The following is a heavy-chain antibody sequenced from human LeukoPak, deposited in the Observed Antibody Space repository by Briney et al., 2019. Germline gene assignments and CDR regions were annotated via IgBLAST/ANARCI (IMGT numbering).Heavy chain of an antibody. D-gene: IGHD2-2*01. CDR1: GGSFSGYY. CDR2: INHSGST. CDR3: ARGIDCSSTSCYGVGNWFDP. Sequence: PSETLSLTCAVYGGSFSGYYWSWIRQPPGKGLEWIGEINHSGSTNYNPSLKSRVPISVDASKNQFSLKLSPVTAADTAVYYCARGIDCSSTSCYGVGNWFDPWGQGTLVTVSS. V-gene: IGHV4-34*01. J-gene: IGHJ5*02.